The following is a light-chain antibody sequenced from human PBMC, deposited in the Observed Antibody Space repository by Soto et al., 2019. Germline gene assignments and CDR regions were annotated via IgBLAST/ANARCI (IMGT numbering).Light chain of an antibody. V-gene: IGLV8-61*01. CDR1: SGSVVTSYY. Sequence: QTVVTQEPSFSVSPGGTVTLTCGLSSGSVVTSYYPSWYQQTPGQAPRTLIYSTNTRSSGVPDRFSGSILGNKAALTITGAPADDESDYYCVLYMGSGIPVVFGGGTKLTVL. CDR3: VLYMGSGIPVV. J-gene: IGLJ2*01. CDR2: STN.